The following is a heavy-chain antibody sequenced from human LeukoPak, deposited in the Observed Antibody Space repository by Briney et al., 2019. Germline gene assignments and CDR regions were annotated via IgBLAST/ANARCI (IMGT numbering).Heavy chain of an antibody. Sequence: SGGSLRLSCAASGFTFSSYSMNWVRQAPGKGLEWVSVIYSGGSTYYADSVKGRFTISRDNSKNTLYLQMNSLRAEDTAVYYCARDFDYYDSSGYYGGDYWGQGTLVTVSS. D-gene: IGHD3-22*01. CDR3: ARDFDYYDSSGYYGGDY. J-gene: IGHJ4*02. V-gene: IGHV3-53*01. CDR1: GFTFSSYS. CDR2: IYSGGST.